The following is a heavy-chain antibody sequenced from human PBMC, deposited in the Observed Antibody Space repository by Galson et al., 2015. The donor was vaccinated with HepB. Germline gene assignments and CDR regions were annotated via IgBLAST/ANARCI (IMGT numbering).Heavy chain of an antibody. CDR2: IYPGDSTT. CDR1: GYSFTSYW. D-gene: IGHD2-15*01. V-gene: IGHV5-51*01. J-gene: IGHJ6*03. Sequence: QSGAEVKKPGESLKISCKGSGYSFTSYWIGWVRQMPGKDLEWMGIIYPGDSTTRYSPSFQGQVTISADKSINTAYLQWSSLKASDTAMFYCARRGESCSGGSCYTGIMGSYYYMDVWGKGTTVTVSS. CDR3: ARRGESCSGGSCYTGIMGSYYYMDV.